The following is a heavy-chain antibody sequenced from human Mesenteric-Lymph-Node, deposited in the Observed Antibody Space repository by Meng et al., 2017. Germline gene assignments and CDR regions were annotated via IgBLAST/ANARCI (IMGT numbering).Heavy chain of an antibody. CDR1: GGSISSSSYY. J-gene: IGHJ6*02. CDR2: IYYSGRT. Sequence: SETLSLTCTVSGGSISSSSYYWGWIRQPPGKGLEWIGSIYYSGRTYYNPSLKSRVTMSVDTSKNQFSLKLSSVTAADTAVYYCAGSGGTMVRGVEFFPYYYGMDVWGQGTTVTVSS. V-gene: IGHV4-39*07. D-gene: IGHD3-10*01. CDR3: AGSGGTMVRGVEFFPYYYGMDV.